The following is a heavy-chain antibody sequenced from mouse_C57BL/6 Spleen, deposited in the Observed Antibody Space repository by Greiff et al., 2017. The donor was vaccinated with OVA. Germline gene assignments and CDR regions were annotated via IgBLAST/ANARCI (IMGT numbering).Heavy chain of an antibody. CDR3: ARSGWATDYFDY. V-gene: IGHV1-76*01. CDR2: IYPGSGNT. J-gene: IGHJ2*01. CDR1: GYTFTDYY. Sequence: VQLQQSGAELVRPGASVKLSCKASGYTFTDYYINWVKQRPGQGLEWIARIYPGSGNTYYNEKFKGKATLTAEKSSSTAYMQLSSLTSEDSAVYFCARSGWATDYFDYWGQGTTLTVSS. D-gene: IGHD1-2*01.